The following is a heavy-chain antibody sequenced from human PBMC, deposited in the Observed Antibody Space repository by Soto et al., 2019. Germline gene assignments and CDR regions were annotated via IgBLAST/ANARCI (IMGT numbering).Heavy chain of an antibody. CDR3: ARGAVGATSVSLDY. J-gene: IGHJ4*02. V-gene: IGHV3-30-3*01. CDR2: ISYDGSNK. Sequence: QVQLVESGGGVVQPGRSLRLSCAASGFTFSSYAMHWVRQAPGKGLEWVAVISYDGSNKYYADSVKGRFTISRDNSKNSLYLQMNSLRAEDTAVYYCARGAVGATSVSLDYWGQGTLVTVSS. CDR1: GFTFSSYA. D-gene: IGHD1-26*01.